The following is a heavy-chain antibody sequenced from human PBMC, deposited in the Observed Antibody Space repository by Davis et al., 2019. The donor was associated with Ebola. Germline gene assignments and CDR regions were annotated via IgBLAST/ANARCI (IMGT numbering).Heavy chain of an antibody. CDR1: GFTFSSYA. V-gene: IGHV3-30*04. Sequence: GESLKISCAASGFTFSSYAMHWVRQAPGKGLEWVAVISYDGSKKYYADSVKGRFTISRDNSKNTRYLQMNSLRAEDTAVYYCARGWDIVLLPATMAAAFDIWGQGTMVTVSS. CDR3: ARGWDIVLLPATMAAAFDI. J-gene: IGHJ3*02. CDR2: ISYDGSKK. D-gene: IGHD2-2*01.